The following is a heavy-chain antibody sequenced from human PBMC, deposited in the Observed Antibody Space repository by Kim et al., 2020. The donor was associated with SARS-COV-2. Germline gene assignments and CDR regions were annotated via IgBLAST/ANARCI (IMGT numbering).Heavy chain of an antibody. CDR2: YI. D-gene: IGHD6-13*01. V-gene: IGHV3-21*01. J-gene: IGHJ5*02. Sequence: YIYYADSVKGRFTISRDNAKNSLYLQMNSLRAEDTAVYYCARDKGSSYDPWGQGTLVTVSS. CDR3: ARDKGSSYDP.